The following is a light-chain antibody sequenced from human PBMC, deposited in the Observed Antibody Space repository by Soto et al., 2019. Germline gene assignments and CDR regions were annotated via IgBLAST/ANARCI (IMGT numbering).Light chain of an antibody. Sequence: EIVLTQSPGTLSLSPAERATLSCRASQSVTTNYLAWYQQKPGQAPRLLIYGASSRATGVPDRFSGSGSGTDFALTISRLEPEDFAVYYCQQYYNSAIFGQRTRLAIK. CDR3: QQYYNSAI. V-gene: IGKV3-20*01. CDR2: GAS. CDR1: QSVTTNY. J-gene: IGKJ5*01.